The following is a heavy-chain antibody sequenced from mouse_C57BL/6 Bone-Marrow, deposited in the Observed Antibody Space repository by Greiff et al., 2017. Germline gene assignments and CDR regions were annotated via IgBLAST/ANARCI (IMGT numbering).Heavy chain of an antibody. CDR1: GFTFSSYA. Sequence: EVQGVESGGGLVKPGGSLKLSCAASGFTFSSYAMSWVRQTPEKRLEWVATISDGGSYTYYPDNVKGRFTISRDNAKNNLYLQMSHLKSEDTAMYYCARAVHWYFDVWGTGTTVTVSS. J-gene: IGHJ1*03. V-gene: IGHV5-4*01. CDR2: ISDGGSYT. CDR3: ARAVHWYFDV.